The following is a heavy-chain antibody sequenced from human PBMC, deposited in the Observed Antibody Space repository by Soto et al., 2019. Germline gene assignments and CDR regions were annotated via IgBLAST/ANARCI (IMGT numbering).Heavy chain of an antibody. CDR3: ARAMTPSYSFDF. J-gene: IGHJ4*02. V-gene: IGHV4-31*01. CDR2: IYYSGGT. Sequence: ASETLSLTCTVSGGSISNGDYYWSWIRQHPVKGLEWIGFIYYSGGTYYNPSLESPVTISVDTSKNQFSLILRSVTAADTAVYYCARAMTPSYSFDFWGQGTLVTVSS. CDR1: GGSISNGDYY. D-gene: IGHD2-21*01.